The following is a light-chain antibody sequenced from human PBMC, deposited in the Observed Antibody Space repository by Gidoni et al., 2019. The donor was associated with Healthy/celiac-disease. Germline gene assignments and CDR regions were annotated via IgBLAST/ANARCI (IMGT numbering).Light chain of an antibody. J-gene: IGLJ2*01. Sequence: SYVLTQPPSVSVAPGKTARITCGGNNIGSKSVHWYQPKPGQAPVLVIYYDSDRPSGIPERFSGSNSGNTATLTISRVEAGDEADYYCQVWDSSSDPHVVFGGGTKLTVL. CDR3: QVWDSSSDPHVV. V-gene: IGLV3-21*04. CDR1: NIGSKS. CDR2: YDS.